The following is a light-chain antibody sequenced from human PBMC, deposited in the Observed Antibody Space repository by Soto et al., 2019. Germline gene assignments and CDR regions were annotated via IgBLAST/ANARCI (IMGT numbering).Light chain of an antibody. CDR2: AAY. V-gene: IGKV3-20*01. Sequence: EIVLTQSPGTLSLSPGESANLSCRASQSVSSSYLAWYQQKPGQAPRLLISAAYSRASGIPGRFSGSGSGTDFTLTIRRLEPEDFAVYYCQHYGGPFTFGPGTKVDIK. CDR3: QHYGGPFT. CDR1: QSVSSSY. J-gene: IGKJ3*01.